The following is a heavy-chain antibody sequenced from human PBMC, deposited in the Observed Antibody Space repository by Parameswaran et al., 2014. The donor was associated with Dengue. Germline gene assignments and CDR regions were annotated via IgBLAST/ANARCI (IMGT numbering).Heavy chain of an antibody. CDR3: ARGPEVAAND. CDR2: MNPNSGNT. Sequence: WVRQAPGQGLEWMGWMNPNSGNTGYAQKFQGRATMTRNTSISTAYMELSSLRSEDTAVYYCARGPEVAANDWGQGTMVTVSS. J-gene: IGHJ3*01. V-gene: IGHV1-8*01. D-gene: IGHD2-15*01.